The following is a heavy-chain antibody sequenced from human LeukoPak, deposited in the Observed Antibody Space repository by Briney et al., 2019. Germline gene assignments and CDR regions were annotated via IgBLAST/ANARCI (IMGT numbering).Heavy chain of an antibody. CDR3: ARHRDGSLSLDY. D-gene: IGHD1-26*01. V-gene: IGHV3-11*03. CDR2: ISSSGSHT. CDR1: GFSFSDYY. J-gene: IGHJ4*02. Sequence: GGSLRLSCVASGFSFSDYYMSWIRQAPGKGLEWVSYISSSGSHTNYADSVTGRFTISRNNAKKSLHLQMNSLRAEDTAVYYCARHRDGSLSLDYWGQGTLVTVSS.